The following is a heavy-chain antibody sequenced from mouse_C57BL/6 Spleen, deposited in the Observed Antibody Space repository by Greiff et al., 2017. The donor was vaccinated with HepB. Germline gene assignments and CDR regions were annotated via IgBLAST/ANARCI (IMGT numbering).Heavy chain of an antibody. CDR2: IDPSDSYT. D-gene: IGHD2-4*01. CDR1: GYTFTSYW. V-gene: IGHV1-69*01. CDR3: ARSGSTMITKAMDY. Sequence: QVQLQHPGAELVMPGASVKLSCKASGYTFTSYWMHWVKQRPGQGLEWIGEIDPSDSYTNYNQKFKGKSTLTVDKSSSTAYMQLSSLTSEDSAVYYCARSGSTMITKAMDYWGQGTSVTVSS. J-gene: IGHJ4*01.